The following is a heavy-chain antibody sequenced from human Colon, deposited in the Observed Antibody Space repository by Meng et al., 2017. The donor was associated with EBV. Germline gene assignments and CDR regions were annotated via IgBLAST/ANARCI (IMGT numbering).Heavy chain of an antibody. J-gene: IGHJ4*02. CDR1: GGSISTSDW. CDR3: ARVRVIPAAVGFDY. CDR2: IYRGGGT. D-gene: IGHD2-2*01. Sequence: QVQLRESGPGLVEPSGTLSLTCAVPGGSISTSDWWSWVRQPPGKGLEWIGEIYRGGGTNYNPSFKSRVTISVDTSNNHFSLKLSYVTAADTAVYYCARVRVIPAAVGFDYWGQGTLVTVSS. V-gene: IGHV4-4*02.